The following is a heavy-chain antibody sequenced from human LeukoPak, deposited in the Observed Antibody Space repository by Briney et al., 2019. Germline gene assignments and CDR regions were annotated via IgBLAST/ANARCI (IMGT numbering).Heavy chain of an antibody. CDR2: ISYDGSNK. J-gene: IGHJ5*02. V-gene: IGHV3-30*04. D-gene: IGHD5-24*01. CDR1: GFIFSNYA. Sequence: PGGSLRLSCAASGFIFSNYAMHWVRQAPGKGLEWVALISYDGSNKYYADSVKGRFTISRDNSKNTLYLQMNSLRAEDTAVYYCARDHLNLDGYKGGNWFDPWGQGTLVTVSS. CDR3: ARDHLNLDGYKGGNWFDP.